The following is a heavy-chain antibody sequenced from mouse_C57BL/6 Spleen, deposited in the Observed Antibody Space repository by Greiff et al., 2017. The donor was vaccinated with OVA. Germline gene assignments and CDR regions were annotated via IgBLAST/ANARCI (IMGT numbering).Heavy chain of an antibody. CDR1: GYAFTNYL. D-gene: IGHD1-1*01. CDR2: INPGSGGT. CDR3: AKGHGSSYWFAY. J-gene: IGHJ3*01. V-gene: IGHV1-54*01. Sequence: VQLQQSGAELVRPGTSVKVSCKASGYAFTNYLIEWVKQRPGQGLEWIGVINPGSGGTNYNEKFKGKATLTADKSSSTAYMQLSSLTSEDSAVYFCAKGHGSSYWFAYWGQGTLVTVSA.